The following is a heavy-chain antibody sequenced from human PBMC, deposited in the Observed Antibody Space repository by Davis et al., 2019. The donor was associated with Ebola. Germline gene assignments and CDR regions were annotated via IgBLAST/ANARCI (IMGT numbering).Heavy chain of an antibody. CDR3: AKDLCSGGSCYPYYYGMDV. V-gene: IGHV3-23*01. Sequence: GESLKISCAASGFTVSSNYMSWVRQAPGKGLEWVSAISHSGCSTYYADSVKGRFTISRDNSKNTLYLQMNSLRAEDTAVYYCAKDLCSGGSCYPYYYGMDVWGQGTTVTVSS. D-gene: IGHD2-15*01. CDR1: GFTVSSNY. J-gene: IGHJ6*02. CDR2: ISHSGCST.